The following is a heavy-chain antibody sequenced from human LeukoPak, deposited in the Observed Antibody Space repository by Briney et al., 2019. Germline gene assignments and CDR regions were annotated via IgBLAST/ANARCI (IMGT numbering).Heavy chain of an antibody. J-gene: IGHJ4*02. CDR2: INHSGST. D-gene: IGHD2-2*01. Sequence: SETLSLTCAVYGGSFSGYYWSWIRQPPGNGQEWIGEINHSGSTNYNPSLKSRVTISVDTSKNQFSLKLSSVTAADTAVYYCARGRRVPAAIREYYFDYWGQGTLVTVSS. V-gene: IGHV4-34*01. CDR3: ARGRRVPAAIREYYFDY. CDR1: GGSFSGYY.